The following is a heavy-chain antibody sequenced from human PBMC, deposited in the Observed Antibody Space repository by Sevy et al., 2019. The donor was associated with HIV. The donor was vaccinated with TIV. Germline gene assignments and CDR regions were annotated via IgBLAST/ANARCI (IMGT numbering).Heavy chain of an antibody. Sequence: GGSLRLSCAASGFTFSSYSMNWVRQAPGKGLEWVSSISSSSSYIYYADSVKGRFTISRDNAKNSLYLQMNSLRAEDTAVYYCARGGSSSSWPHAFDIWGQGTMVTVSS. D-gene: IGHD6-13*01. CDR2: ISSSSSYI. CDR3: ARGGSSSSWPHAFDI. V-gene: IGHV3-21*01. CDR1: GFTFSSYS. J-gene: IGHJ3*02.